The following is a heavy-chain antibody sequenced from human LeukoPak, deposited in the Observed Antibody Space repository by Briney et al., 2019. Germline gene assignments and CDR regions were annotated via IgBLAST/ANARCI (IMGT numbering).Heavy chain of an antibody. D-gene: IGHD2-15*01. Sequence: ASVKVSCKASGYTFTSYYMHWVRQAPGQGLEWMGIINPSGGSTSYAQKFQGRVTMTRDMSTSTVYMELSSLRSEDTAVYYCARGRSGRVGSYYFDYWGQGTLDTVSS. CDR2: INPSGGST. J-gene: IGHJ4*02. CDR1: GYTFTSYY. CDR3: ARGRSGRVGSYYFDY. V-gene: IGHV1-46*01.